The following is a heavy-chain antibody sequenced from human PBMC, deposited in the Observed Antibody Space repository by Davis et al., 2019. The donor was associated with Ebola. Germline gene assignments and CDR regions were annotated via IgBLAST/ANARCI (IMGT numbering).Heavy chain of an antibody. CDR2: IKQDGSEK. Sequence: GESLKISCAASGFTFSNYWMSWVRQAPGKGLEWVANIKQDGSEKYYVDSVKGRFTISRGNAKNSLYLQMNSLRAEDTAVYYCARKSTFFDYWGQGTRVTVSS. CDR1: GFTFSNYW. CDR3: ARKSTFFDY. J-gene: IGHJ4*02. D-gene: IGHD3-16*01. V-gene: IGHV3-7*03.